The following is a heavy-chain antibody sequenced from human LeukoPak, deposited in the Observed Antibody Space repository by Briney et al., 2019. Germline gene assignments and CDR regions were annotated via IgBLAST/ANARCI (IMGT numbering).Heavy chain of an antibody. V-gene: IGHV4-61*08. Sequence: SETLSLTCTVSGGSISSGAHYWSWIRQPPGKGLEWIGYIYYSGSTNYNPSLKSRVSISIDTSKSQFSLKVSSVTAADTAVYYCARHGTTGTNLNWFDPWGQGTLVTVSS. CDR2: IYYSGST. CDR3: ARHGTTGTNLNWFDP. CDR1: GGSISSGAHY. D-gene: IGHD1-1*01. J-gene: IGHJ5*02.